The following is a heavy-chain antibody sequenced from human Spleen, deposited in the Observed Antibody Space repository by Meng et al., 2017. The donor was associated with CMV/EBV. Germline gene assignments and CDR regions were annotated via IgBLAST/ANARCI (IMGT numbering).Heavy chain of an antibody. J-gene: IGHJ4*02. V-gene: IGHV1-46*01. CDR1: GYTFTTYF. CDR2: INPTGGST. Sequence: ASVKVSCKASGYTFTTYFMHWVRQAPGQGLEWMGIINPTGGSTTYAQRFQGRVTMTRDTSTSTVYMEVSSLRSEDTAVYYCARDSSRIVGATTLGYWGQGTLVTVSS. CDR3: ARDSSRIVGATTLGY. D-gene: IGHD1-26*01.